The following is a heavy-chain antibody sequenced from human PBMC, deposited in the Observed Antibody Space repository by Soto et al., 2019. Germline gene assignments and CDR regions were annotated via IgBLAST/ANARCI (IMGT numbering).Heavy chain of an antibody. CDR3: ARPGDMSTILDQYYFDY. D-gene: IGHD3-3*01. CDR1: GGTFSSYA. V-gene: IGHV1-69*06. J-gene: IGHJ4*02. CDR2: IIPIFGTA. Sequence: SVKVSCKASGGTFSSYAISWVRQAPGQGLGWMGGIIPIFGTANYAQKFQGRVTITADKSPSPAYMELSSLRSEDTAVYYCARPGDMSTILDQYYFDYWGQGTLVTVSS.